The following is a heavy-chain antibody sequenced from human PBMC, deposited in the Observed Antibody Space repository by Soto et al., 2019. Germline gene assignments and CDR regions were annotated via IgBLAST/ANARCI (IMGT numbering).Heavy chain of an antibody. CDR1: GYSFTSYW. V-gene: IGHV5-10-1*01. Sequence: GESLKISCKGSGYSFTSYWISWVRQMPGKGLEWMGRIDPSDSYTNYSPSCQGHVTISADKSISTAYLQWSSLKASDTAMYYCARGGVVVPAAIDYYGMDVWGQGTTVTVSS. D-gene: IGHD2-2*01. CDR2: IDPSDSYT. CDR3: ARGGVVVPAAIDYYGMDV. J-gene: IGHJ6*02.